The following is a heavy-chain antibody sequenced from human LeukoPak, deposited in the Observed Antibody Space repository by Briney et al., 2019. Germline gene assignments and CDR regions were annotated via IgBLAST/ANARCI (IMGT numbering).Heavy chain of an antibody. CDR3: ARTGNPATGDY. D-gene: IGHD1-1*01. CDR1: GFTVSSNY. Sequence: GGSLRLSCAASGFTVSSNYMSWVRQAPGKGLEWVSVIYSGGTTYYADSVKGRFTISRDNSKNTLYLQMNSLRAEDTAVYYCARTGNPATGDYWGQGTLVTVSS. J-gene: IGHJ4*02. V-gene: IGHV3-53*01. CDR2: IYSGGTT.